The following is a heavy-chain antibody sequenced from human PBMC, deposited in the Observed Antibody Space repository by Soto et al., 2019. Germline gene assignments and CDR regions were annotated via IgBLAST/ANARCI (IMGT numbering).Heavy chain of an antibody. J-gene: IGHJ4*02. CDR1: GGTFSSYA. V-gene: IGHV1-69*13. D-gene: IGHD2-15*01. Sequence: SVKVSCKASGGTFSSYAISWVRQAPGQGLEWMGGIIPIFGTANYAQKFQGRVTITADESTSTAYMELSSLRSEDTAVYYCARVSKPRYCSGGSCYFGPDYWGQGTLVTVSS. CDR3: ARVSKPRYCSGGSCYFGPDY. CDR2: IIPIFGTA.